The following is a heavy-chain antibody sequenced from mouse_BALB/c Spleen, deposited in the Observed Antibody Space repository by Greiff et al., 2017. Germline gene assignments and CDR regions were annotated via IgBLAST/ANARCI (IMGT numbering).Heavy chain of an antibody. Sequence: VQLKESGPGLVKPSQSLSLTCSVTGYSITSGYYWNWIRQFPGNKLEWMGYISYDGSNNYNPSLKNRISITRDTSKNQFFLKLNSVTTEDTATYYCAREVYYFDYWGQGTTLTVSS. CDR1: GYSITSGYY. CDR2: ISYDGSN. J-gene: IGHJ2*01. D-gene: IGHD6-2*01. CDR3: AREVYYFDY. V-gene: IGHV3-6*02.